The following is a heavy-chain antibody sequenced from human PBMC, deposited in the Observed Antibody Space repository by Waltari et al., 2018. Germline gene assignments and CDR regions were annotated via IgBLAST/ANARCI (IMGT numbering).Heavy chain of an antibody. D-gene: IGHD4-17*01. Sequence: EVQLLESGGGLVQPGGSLRLSCAASGFTFSSYAMSWVRQAPGKGLEWVSAISGSGGSTYYADSVKGRFTISRDNSKNTLDLQMNSLRAEDTAVYYCAKGEGDYGNYYYYGMDVWGQGTTVTVSS. CDR1: GFTFSSYA. V-gene: IGHV3-23*01. J-gene: IGHJ6*02. CDR3: AKGEGDYGNYYYYGMDV. CDR2: ISGSGGST.